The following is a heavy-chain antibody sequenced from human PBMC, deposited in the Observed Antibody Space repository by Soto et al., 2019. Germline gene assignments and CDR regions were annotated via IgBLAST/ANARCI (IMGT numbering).Heavy chain of an antibody. D-gene: IGHD2-2*01. CDR3: ARETQYQVMGYGMDV. CDR1: GYANSGYG. J-gene: IGHJ6*04. CDR2: ISAYNGNT. V-gene: IGHV1-18*01. Sequence: GIPVKRDRKSAGYANSGYGGGWVRQTTGQGLEWMGWISAYNGNTNYAQKLQGRVTMTTDTSTSTAYMELRSLRSDDTAVYFFARETQYQVMGYGMDVWGKGTTVTVSS.